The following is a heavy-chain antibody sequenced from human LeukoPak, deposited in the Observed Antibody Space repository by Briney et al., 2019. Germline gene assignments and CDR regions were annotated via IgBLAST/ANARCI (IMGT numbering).Heavy chain of an antibody. Sequence: PETLSLTCTVSGGSISSSSYYWSWIRQPPGKGLEWIGEINHSGSTNYNPSLKSRVTISVDTSKNQFSLKLSSVTAADTAVYYCARGRRLRFLEWSNPPNWFDPWGQGTLVTVSS. CDR3: ARGRRLRFLEWSNPPNWFDP. V-gene: IGHV4-39*07. D-gene: IGHD3-3*01. CDR1: GGSISSSSYY. J-gene: IGHJ5*02. CDR2: INHSGST.